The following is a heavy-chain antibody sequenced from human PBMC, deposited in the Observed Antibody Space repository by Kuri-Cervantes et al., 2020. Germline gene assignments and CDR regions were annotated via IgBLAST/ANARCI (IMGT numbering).Heavy chain of an antibody. Sequence: GESLKISCAASGFTVSSNYMSWVRQAPGKGLEWVSSISSSSSYIYYADSVKGRFTISRDNAKNSLYLQMNSLRAKDTAVYYCARFGYSGYDLDYWGQGTLVTVSS. CDR1: GFTVSSNY. D-gene: IGHD5-12*01. CDR3: ARFGYSGYDLDY. CDR2: ISSSSSYI. V-gene: IGHV3-21*01. J-gene: IGHJ4*02.